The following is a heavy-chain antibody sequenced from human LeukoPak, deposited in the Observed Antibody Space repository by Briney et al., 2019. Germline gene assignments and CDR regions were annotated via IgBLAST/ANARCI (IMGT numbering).Heavy chain of an antibody. V-gene: IGHV4-4*07. J-gene: IGHJ5*02. CDR2: VYTSGNT. CDR3: ARDNPAGP. Sequence: SEILSLTCSVSGGSISGYSWSWIRQSAAKGLEWIGRVYTSGNTNYNPSFKSRVTMSIDTSKKQFSLKLYTVTAADTAVYYCARDNPAGPWGQGTLVTVSS. D-gene: IGHD1-14*01. CDR1: GGSISGYS.